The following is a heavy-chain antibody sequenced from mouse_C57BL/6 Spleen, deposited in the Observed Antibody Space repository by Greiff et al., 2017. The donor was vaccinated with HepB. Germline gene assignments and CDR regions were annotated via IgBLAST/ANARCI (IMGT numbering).Heavy chain of an antibody. D-gene: IGHD2-1*01. CDR2: INPSSGYT. CDR3: ARDGNSYYAMDY. J-gene: IGHJ4*01. CDR1: GYTFPSYT. V-gene: IGHV1-4*01. Sequence: VQLQQSGAELARPGASVKMSCKASGYTFPSYTMHWVKQRPGQGLEWIGYINPSSGYTKYNQKFKDKATLTADKSSSTAYMQLSSLTSEDSAVYYCARDGNSYYAMDYWGQGTSVTVSS.